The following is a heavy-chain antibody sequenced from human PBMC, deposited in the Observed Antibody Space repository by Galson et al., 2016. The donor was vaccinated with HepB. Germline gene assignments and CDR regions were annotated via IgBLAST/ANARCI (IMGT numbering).Heavy chain of an antibody. CDR3: TRVRGATDGYNPYDS. V-gene: IGHV3-72*01. CDR1: GFTFSDHY. J-gene: IGHJ4*02. CDR2: CRHRRYSYST. D-gene: IGHD5-24*01. Sequence: SLRLSCAASGFTFSDHYMDWVRRAPGKGLEWIGRCRHRRYSYSTEYAASVKGRFSFSRDASKDSLYLQRNSLKSDDTAVYYCTRVRGATDGYNPYDSWGQGTLVTVSS.